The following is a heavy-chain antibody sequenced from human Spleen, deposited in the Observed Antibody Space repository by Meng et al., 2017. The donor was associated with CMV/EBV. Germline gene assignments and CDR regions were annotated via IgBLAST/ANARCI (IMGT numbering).Heavy chain of an antibody. V-gene: IGHV4-34*01. CDR1: GGSFSGYY. CDR3: ARRPRSGYPDY. CDR2: INHSGST. J-gene: IGHJ4*02. Sequence: SETLSFTCAVYGGSFSGYYWSWIRQPPGKGLEWIGEINHSGSTNYNPSLKSRVTISVDTSKNQFSLKLSSVTAADTAVYYCARRPRSGYPDYWGQGTLVTVSS. D-gene: IGHD3-3*01.